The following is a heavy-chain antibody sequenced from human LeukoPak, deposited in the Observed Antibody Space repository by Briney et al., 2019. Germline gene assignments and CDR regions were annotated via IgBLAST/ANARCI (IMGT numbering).Heavy chain of an antibody. CDR3: ARDFSRRGYCSGGSCQYFQH. V-gene: IGHV3-30-3*01. D-gene: IGHD2-15*01. J-gene: IGHJ1*01. CDR1: GFTFSSYA. Sequence: GGSLGLSCAASGFTFSSYAMHWVRQAPGKGLEWVAVISYDGSNKYYADSVKGRFTISRDNSKNTLYLQMNSLRAEDTAVYYCARDFSRRGYCSGGSCQYFQHWGQGTLVTVSS. CDR2: ISYDGSNK.